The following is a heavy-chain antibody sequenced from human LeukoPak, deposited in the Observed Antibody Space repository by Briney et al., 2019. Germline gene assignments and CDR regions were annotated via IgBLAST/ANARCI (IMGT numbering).Heavy chain of an antibody. CDR2: ISSSSSYI. D-gene: IGHD2-2*01. V-gene: IGHV3-21*01. Sequence: GGSLGLSCAASGFTFSSYSMNWVRQAPGKGLEWVSSISSSSSYIYYADSVKGRFTISRDNAKNSLYLQMNSLRAEDTAVYYCAREGGDIVVPAAPFDYWGQGTLVTVSS. CDR3: AREGGDIVVPAAPFDY. CDR1: GFTFSSYS. J-gene: IGHJ4*02.